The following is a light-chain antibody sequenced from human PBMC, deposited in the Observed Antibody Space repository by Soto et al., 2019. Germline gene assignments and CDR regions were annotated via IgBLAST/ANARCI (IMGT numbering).Light chain of an antibody. V-gene: IGLV1-44*01. CDR3: ASWDDSLTDPVV. J-gene: IGLJ2*01. Sequence: QSVLTQPPSASGTPGQRVTISCSGSTSNFGSNSVNWYQQLPGTAPKLLIYGNNQRPSGVPDRFSGSKSGTSAALAISGLQSEDEADYYCASWDDSLTDPVVFGGGTKLTV. CDR1: TSNFGSNS. CDR2: GNN.